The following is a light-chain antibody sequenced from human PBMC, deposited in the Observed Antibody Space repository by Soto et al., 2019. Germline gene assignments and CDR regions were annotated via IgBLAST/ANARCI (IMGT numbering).Light chain of an antibody. CDR2: GAS. J-gene: IGKJ2*01. CDR3: QQYGTSRMYS. V-gene: IGKV3-20*01. CDR1: QSISGNY. Sequence: EIVLTQSPGTLSLSPGERATLSCSASQSISGNYLAWYQQTPGQAPRLLIYGASSRATGIPDRFSGSGSGTDFTLTISRLEPEDFAVYYGQQYGTSRMYSFGQGNKLEIK.